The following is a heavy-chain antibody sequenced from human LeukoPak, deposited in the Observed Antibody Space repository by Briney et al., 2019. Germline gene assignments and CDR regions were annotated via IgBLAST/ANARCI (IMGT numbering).Heavy chain of an antibody. V-gene: IGHV3-21*04. J-gene: IGHJ4*02. CDR2: ISSSSSYI. CDR3: AKGHYYGSGSYWV. Sequence: GGSLRLSCAASGFTFSSYSMNWVRQAPGKGLEWVSSISSSSSYIYYADSVKGRFTISRDNAKNTLYLQMNSLRAEDTAVYYCAKGHYYGSGSYWVWGQGTLVTVSS. D-gene: IGHD3-10*01. CDR1: GFTFSSYS.